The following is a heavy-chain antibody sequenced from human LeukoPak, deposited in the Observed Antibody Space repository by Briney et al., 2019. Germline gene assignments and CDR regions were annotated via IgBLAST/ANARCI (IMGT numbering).Heavy chain of an antibody. CDR1: GGSISSYY. Sequence: PSETLSLTCTVSGGSISSYYWSWIRQPPGKGLEWIGYIYYSGSTNYNPSLKSRVTISVDTSKNQFSLKLSSVTAADTAVYYCARPRWGGTVVGAFDIWGQGTMVTVSS. J-gene: IGHJ3*02. CDR3: ARPRWGGTVVGAFDI. CDR2: IYYSGST. V-gene: IGHV4-59*08. D-gene: IGHD2-2*01.